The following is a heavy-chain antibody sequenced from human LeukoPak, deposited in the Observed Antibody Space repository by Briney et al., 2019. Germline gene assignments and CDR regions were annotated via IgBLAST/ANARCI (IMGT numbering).Heavy chain of an antibody. J-gene: IGHJ4*02. CDR3: ARDVTQWELLLR. Sequence: GGSLRLSCAASGFTFSSYSMNWVRQAPGKGLEWVSYISSSSSTIYYADSVKGRFTISRDNAKNSLYLQMNSLRAEGTAVYYCARDVTQWELLLRWGQGILVTVSS. D-gene: IGHD1-26*01. V-gene: IGHV3-48*04. CDR2: ISSSSSTI. CDR1: GFTFSSYS.